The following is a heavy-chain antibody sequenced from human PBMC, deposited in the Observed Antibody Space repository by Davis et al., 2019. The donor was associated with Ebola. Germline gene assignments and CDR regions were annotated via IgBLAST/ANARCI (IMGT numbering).Heavy chain of an antibody. D-gene: IGHD6-13*01. CDR2: IYYSGST. CDR1: GGSFSGYY. CDR3: ARHPFVLAAAGAFDY. Sequence: PSETLSLTCAVYGGSFSGYYWSWIRQPPGKGLEWIGYIYYSGSTYYNPSLKSRVTISVDTSKNQFSLKLSSVTAADTAVYYCARHPFVLAAAGAFDYWGQGTLVTVSS. V-gene: IGHV4-34*01. J-gene: IGHJ4*02.